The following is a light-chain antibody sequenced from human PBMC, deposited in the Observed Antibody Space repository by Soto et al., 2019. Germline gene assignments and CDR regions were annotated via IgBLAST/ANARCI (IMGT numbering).Light chain of an antibody. CDR2: EVG. J-gene: IGLJ1*01. Sequence: QSVLAQRASVSGSPGQSITISCTGTSSDVGGYNYVSWYQQHPGKAPKLIIYEVGNRPSGVSIRFSGSKSGNTASLTISGLQAEDEADYYCSSCTSTSSPLVFGTGTKVTVL. CDR3: SSCTSTSSPLV. V-gene: IGLV2-14*01. CDR1: SSDVGGYNY.